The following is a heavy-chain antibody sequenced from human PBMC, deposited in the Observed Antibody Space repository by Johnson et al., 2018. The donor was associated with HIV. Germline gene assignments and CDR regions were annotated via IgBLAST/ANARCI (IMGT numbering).Heavy chain of an antibody. Sequence: VQLVESGGGVVQPGRSLRLSCAASGFTFSDYFIDWVRQAPGRGLEWLGRARNEANSYTIEYAASVRGRFSISRDHSKNSVFLQMNSLRAEDTAVYYCAREEGGYYDSSGYYYVGAFDIWGQGTMVTVSS. D-gene: IGHD3-22*01. CDR1: GFTFSDYF. CDR2: ARNEANSYTI. J-gene: IGHJ3*02. V-gene: IGHV3-72*01. CDR3: AREEGGYYDSSGYYYVGAFDI.